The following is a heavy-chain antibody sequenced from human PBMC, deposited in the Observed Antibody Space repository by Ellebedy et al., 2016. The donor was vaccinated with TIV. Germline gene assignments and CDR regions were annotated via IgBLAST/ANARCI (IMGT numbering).Heavy chain of an antibody. Sequence: GESLKISCAASGFTFSTYWMNWVRQAPGKGLVWVARINNDGSSTNYADSVKGRFTISRDNAKNTLYLQMNTLRADDTAVYFCARGHREHSGNLDYWGQGALVTVSS. CDR3: ARGHREHSGNLDY. CDR2: INNDGSST. J-gene: IGHJ4*02. CDR1: GFTFSTYW. D-gene: IGHD1/OR15-1a*01. V-gene: IGHV3-74*01.